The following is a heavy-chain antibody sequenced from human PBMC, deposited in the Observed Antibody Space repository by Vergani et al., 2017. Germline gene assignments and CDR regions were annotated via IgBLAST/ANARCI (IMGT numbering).Heavy chain of an antibody. V-gene: IGHV4-34*01. D-gene: IGHD6-6*01. J-gene: IGHJ5*02. CDR1: GGSFSGYY. Sequence: VQLQQWGAGLLKPSETLSLTCAVYGGSFSGYYWSWIRQPPGKGLEWIGEINHSGSTNYNPSLKSRVTISVDTSKNQFSLKLNSVTAADTAVYYCARGPARRRNWFDPWGQGTQVIVSS. CDR3: ARGPARRRNWFDP. CDR2: INHSGST.